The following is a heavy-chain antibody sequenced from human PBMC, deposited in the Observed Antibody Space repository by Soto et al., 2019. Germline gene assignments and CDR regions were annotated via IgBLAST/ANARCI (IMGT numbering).Heavy chain of an antibody. D-gene: IGHD6-13*01. CDR1: GGSISSYY. CDR2: IYYSGST. J-gene: IGHJ4*02. CDR3: AGDAPYSSSWFKLDY. Sequence: QVQLQESGPGLVKPSETLSLTCTVSGGSISSYYWSWIRQPPGKGLEWIGYIYYSGSTNYNPSLKSRVTISVDTSKNQFSLKLSSVTAADTAVYYCAGDAPYSSSWFKLDYWGQGTLVTVSS. V-gene: IGHV4-59*01.